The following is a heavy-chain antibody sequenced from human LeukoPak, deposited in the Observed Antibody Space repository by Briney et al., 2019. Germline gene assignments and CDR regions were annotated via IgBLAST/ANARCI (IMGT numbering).Heavy chain of an antibody. Sequence: SETLSLTCAVYGGSFSGYYWSWIRQPPGKGLEWIGEINHSGSTNYNPSLKSRVTISVGTSKNQFSLKLSSVTAADTAVYYCARVRRLRDGYNFFDYWGQGTLVTVSS. CDR1: GGSFSGYY. V-gene: IGHV4-34*01. J-gene: IGHJ4*02. CDR3: ARVRRLRDGYNFFDY. D-gene: IGHD5-24*01. CDR2: INHSGST.